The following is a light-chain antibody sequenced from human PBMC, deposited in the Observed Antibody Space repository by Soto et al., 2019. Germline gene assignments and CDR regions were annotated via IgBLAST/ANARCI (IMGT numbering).Light chain of an antibody. V-gene: IGLV3-21*04. CDR3: QVWDSSSDPWV. J-gene: IGLJ3*02. CDR2: YDS. CDR1: NIGSKS. Sequence: SYELTQPPSVSVAPGKTARITCGGNNIGSKSVHWYQQKPGHAPVLVIYYDSDRPSGIPERFSGSNSGNTATLTISRVEAGDEADYYCQVWDSSSDPWVFGGGTKLTVL.